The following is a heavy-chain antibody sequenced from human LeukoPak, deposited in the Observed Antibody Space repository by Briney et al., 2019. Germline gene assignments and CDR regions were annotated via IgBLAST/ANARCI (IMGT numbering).Heavy chain of an antibody. CDR3: AREIAVAGTWYFDL. J-gene: IGHJ2*01. V-gene: IGHV3-13*01. CDR1: GFTFSSYD. CDR2: ISTAGET. D-gene: IGHD6-19*01. Sequence: GGSLRLSCAASGFTFSSYDMHWVRQATGKGLEWVSGISTAGETNYPGSVKGRFTISRGNAKNSVYLQMNSLRAGDTAVYCAREIAVAGTWYFDLWGRGTLVTVSS.